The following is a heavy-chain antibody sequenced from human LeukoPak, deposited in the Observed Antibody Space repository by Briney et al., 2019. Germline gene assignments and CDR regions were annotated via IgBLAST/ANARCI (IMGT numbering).Heavy chain of an antibody. Sequence: PGGSLRLSCAASGFTFSDYYMSWIRQAPGKGLEWVSYISSSGSTIYCADSVKGRFTISRDNAKNTLYLQMNSLRAEDTAVYYCARGRSSSGWTLSYWGQGTLVTVSS. CDR2: ISSSGSTI. V-gene: IGHV3-11*04. J-gene: IGHJ4*02. CDR3: ARGRSSSGWTLSY. D-gene: IGHD6-19*01. CDR1: GFTFSDYY.